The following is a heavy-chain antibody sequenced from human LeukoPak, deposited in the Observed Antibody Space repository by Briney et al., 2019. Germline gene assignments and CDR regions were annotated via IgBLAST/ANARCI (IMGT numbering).Heavy chain of an antibody. V-gene: IGHV3-30*03. CDR2: ISYDGSNK. D-gene: IGHD2-2*01. CDR1: GFTFSSYG. CDR3: ARYCGSTSCYSGDAFDI. J-gene: IGHJ3*02. Sequence: QPGRSLRLSCAASGFTFSSYGMHWVRQAPGKGLEWVAVISYDGSNKYYADSVKGRFAISRDNSKNTLYLQMNSLRAGDTAVYYCARYCGSTSCYSGDAFDIWGQGTMVTVSS.